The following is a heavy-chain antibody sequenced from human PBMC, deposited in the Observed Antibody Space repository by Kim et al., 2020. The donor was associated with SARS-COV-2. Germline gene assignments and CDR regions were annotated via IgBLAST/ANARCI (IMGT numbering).Heavy chain of an antibody. Sequence: GGSLRLSCIASGFTFSDHAMSWVRQAPGKGLEWVSGVSGTSGHTYYADSVTGRFTISRDNSDNTLYLQMNCLRAEDTALYYCAKHYGSGSGMDYFDNWGQGTLVTVSS. V-gene: IGHV3-23*01. CDR1: GFTFSDHA. CDR2: VSGTSGHT. J-gene: IGHJ4*02. D-gene: IGHD3-10*01. CDR3: AKHYGSGSGMDYFDN.